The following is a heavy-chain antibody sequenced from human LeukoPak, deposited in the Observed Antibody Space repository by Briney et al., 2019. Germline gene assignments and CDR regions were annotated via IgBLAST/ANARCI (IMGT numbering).Heavy chain of an antibody. Sequence: SVTVSCKASGCTFNTYSITWVRPAPAKGLEWMGRIIPILDAADSAQKFQGRLTMSADKSTSTVYMELSSLRSEDTAIYFWARFPVRGYTYGSVIHHMDVWGQGTTVTVSS. V-gene: IGHV1-69*08. CDR3: ARFPVRGYTYGSVIHHMDV. CDR2: IIPILDAA. J-gene: IGHJ6*02. CDR1: GCTFNTYS. D-gene: IGHD5-18*01.